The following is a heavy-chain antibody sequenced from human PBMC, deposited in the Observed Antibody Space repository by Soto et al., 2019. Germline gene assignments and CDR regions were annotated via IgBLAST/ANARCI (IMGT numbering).Heavy chain of an antibody. CDR3: ARRYSGYDFDY. CDR1: GGSFSGYY. Sequence: SETLSLTCAVYGGSFSGYYWSWIRRPPGKGLEWIGEINHRGSTNYNPSLKSRVTLSVDTSKNQFSLKLRSVTAADTAVYYCARRYSGYDFDYWGQGILVTVSS. D-gene: IGHD5-12*01. J-gene: IGHJ4*02. CDR2: INHRGST. V-gene: IGHV4-34*01.